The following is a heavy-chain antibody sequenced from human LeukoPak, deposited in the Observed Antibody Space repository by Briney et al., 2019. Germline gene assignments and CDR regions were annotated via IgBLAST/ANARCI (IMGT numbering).Heavy chain of an antibody. CDR3: AKVRDRLSSFYPAA. J-gene: IGHJ4*02. Sequence: ASVKVSCKASGGTFSSYAISWVRQAPGQGLEWMGWINPNSGGTNYAQKFQGRVTVTRDTSITTAYLELSGLTSDDTAMYYCAKVRDRLSSFYPAAWGQGTLVTVSS. CDR1: GGTFSSYA. CDR2: INPNSGGT. V-gene: IGHV1-2*02. D-gene: IGHD6-13*01.